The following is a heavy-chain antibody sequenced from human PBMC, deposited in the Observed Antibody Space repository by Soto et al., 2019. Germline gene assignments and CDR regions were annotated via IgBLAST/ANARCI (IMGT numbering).Heavy chain of an antibody. V-gene: IGHV3-23*01. CDR1: GFTFSSYA. CDR2: ISGSGGST. CDR3: AKSKGQDYYYGMDV. J-gene: IGHJ6*02. Sequence: PGGSLRLSCAASGFTFSSYAMSWVRQAPGKGLEWVSAISGSGGSTYYADSVKGRFTISRDNSKNTLYLQMNSLRAEDTAVYYCAKSKGQDYYYGMDVWGQGTTVTVSS.